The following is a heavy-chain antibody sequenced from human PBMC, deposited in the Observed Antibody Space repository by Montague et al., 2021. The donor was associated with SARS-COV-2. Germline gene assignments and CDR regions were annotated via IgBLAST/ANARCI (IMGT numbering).Heavy chain of an antibody. D-gene: IGHD5-12*01. CDR3: ARRTDKWHWYYYTGLDV. CDR2: GNHSGSS. V-gene: IGHV4-34*01. J-gene: IGHJ6*02. Sequence: SETLSLTCAVYGGSLSGSLWTGSSQSPGKGREWRGEGNHSGSSNYNQSLESRVNISVDMSKNQFSLTLLSVTAAGTALYFCARRTDKWHWYYYTGLDVWGQGTTVTVSS. CDR1: GGSLSGSL.